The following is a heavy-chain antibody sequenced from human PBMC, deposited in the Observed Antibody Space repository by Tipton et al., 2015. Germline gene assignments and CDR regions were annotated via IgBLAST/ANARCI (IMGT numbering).Heavy chain of an antibody. V-gene: IGHV3-11*01. CDR2: ISSEGTSI. Sequence: GSLRLSCEASGFTFRDYYMSWIRKAPGKGLEWVSYISSEGTSIYYADSVKGRFTISRDNDQNSLYLQMTSLRAEDTAIYYCATQSMSYFYYGMDVWGQGTTVTVSS. CDR3: ATQSMSYFYYGMDV. J-gene: IGHJ6*02. D-gene: IGHD2/OR15-2a*01. CDR1: GFTFRDYY.